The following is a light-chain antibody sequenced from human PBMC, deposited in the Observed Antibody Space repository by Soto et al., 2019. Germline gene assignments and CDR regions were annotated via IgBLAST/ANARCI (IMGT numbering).Light chain of an antibody. Sequence: QSALTQPRSVSGSPGQSVTISCTGTSSDVGDYNYVSWYQQHPGKAPKVMIYDVSKRPSGVPDRFSASKSGNTASLTISGLQAEDEADYYCCSYAGSSSYVFGAGTKLTVL. CDR2: DVS. CDR3: CSYAGSSSYV. V-gene: IGLV2-11*01. J-gene: IGLJ1*01. CDR1: SSDVGDYNY.